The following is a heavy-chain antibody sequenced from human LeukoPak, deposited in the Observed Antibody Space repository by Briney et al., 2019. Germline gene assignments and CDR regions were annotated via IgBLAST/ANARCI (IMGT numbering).Heavy chain of an antibody. D-gene: IGHD1-14*01. Sequence: GGSLRLSCAVSGFTFSSYWMSWVRQAPGKGLECVANINEDGSEKYYVDSVKGRFSISRDNAKNSLYLQVNSLRAEDTAVYYCATTTHFDYWGQGILVTVSS. J-gene: IGHJ4*02. CDR1: GFTFSSYW. V-gene: IGHV3-7*01. CDR2: INEDGSEK. CDR3: ATTTHFDY.